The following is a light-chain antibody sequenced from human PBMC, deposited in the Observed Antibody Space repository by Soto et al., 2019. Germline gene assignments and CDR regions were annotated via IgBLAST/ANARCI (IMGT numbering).Light chain of an antibody. CDR2: GAS. J-gene: IGKJ1*01. Sequence: EVVLTQSPATLSLSPGERATLSCRASQSVSNYLAWYQQKPGQAPRLLIYGASNRATGIPARFSGSGSGTDFTLTISRLEPEDFAVYYCLQRSDWRTFGRGTKVDI. V-gene: IGKV3-11*01. CDR1: QSVSNY. CDR3: LQRSDWRT.